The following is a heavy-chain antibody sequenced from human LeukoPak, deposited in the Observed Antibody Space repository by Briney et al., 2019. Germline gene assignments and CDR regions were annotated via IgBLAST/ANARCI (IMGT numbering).Heavy chain of an antibody. CDR2: IYYSGST. CDR3: ASQEGSSSWYWFDP. J-gene: IGHJ5*02. CDR1: GGSISSYY. V-gene: IGHV4-59*08. D-gene: IGHD6-13*01. Sequence: SETLSLTCTVPGGSISSYYWSWIRQPSGKGLEWIGYIYYSGSTNYNPSLKSRVTISVDTSKNQFSLKLSSVTAAGTAVYYWASQEGSSSWYWFDPWGQGTLVTVSS.